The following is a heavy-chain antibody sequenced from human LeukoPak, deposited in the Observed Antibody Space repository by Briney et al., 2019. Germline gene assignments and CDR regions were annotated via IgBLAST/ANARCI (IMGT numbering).Heavy chain of an antibody. V-gene: IGHV3-21*01. D-gene: IGHD3-3*01. CDR1: GFTFSNFA. CDR2: ISSSSSYI. Sequence: GGSLRLSCAASGFTFSNFAMSWVRQAPGKGLEWVSSISSSSSYIYYADSVKGRFTISRDNAKNSLYLQMNSLRAEDTAVYYCARGYYDFWSGYSIPDAFDIWGQGTMVTVSS. CDR3: ARGYYDFWSGYSIPDAFDI. J-gene: IGHJ3*02.